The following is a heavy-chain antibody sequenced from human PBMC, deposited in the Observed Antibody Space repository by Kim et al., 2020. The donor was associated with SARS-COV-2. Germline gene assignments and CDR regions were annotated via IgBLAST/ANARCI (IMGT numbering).Heavy chain of an antibody. Sequence: GESLKISCKGSGYSFTSYWIGWVRQMPGKGLEWIGIIYPGDSDTRYSPSFQGQVTISADKSISTAYLQWSSLKASDTAMYYCARLGSSSSRSSHYYYGMDVWGQGTTVTVSS. D-gene: IGHD6-6*01. CDR1: GYSFTSYW. V-gene: IGHV5-51*01. CDR2: IYPGDSDT. CDR3: ARLGSSSSRSSHYYYGMDV. J-gene: IGHJ6*02.